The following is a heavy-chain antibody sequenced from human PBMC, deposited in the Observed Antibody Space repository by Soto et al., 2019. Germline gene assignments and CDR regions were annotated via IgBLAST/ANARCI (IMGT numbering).Heavy chain of an antibody. CDR2: INPSGGST. V-gene: IGHV1-46*03. CDR3: ARVYCSGGSCYSIDY. CDR1: GYTFTSYF. D-gene: IGHD2-15*01. J-gene: IGHJ4*02. Sequence: QVQLVQSGAEVKKPGASVKVSCKASGYTFTSYFMHWVRQAPGQGLEWMGIINPSGGSTSYAQKYRGSVTLTRDTSTSTVCMERSSLRSEDTAVYYCARVYCSGGSCYSIDYWGQGTLVTVSS.